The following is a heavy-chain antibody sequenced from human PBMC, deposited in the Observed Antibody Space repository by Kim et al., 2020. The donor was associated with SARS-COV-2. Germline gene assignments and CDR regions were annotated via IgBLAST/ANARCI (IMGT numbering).Heavy chain of an antibody. D-gene: IGHD4-4*01. V-gene: IGHV4-59*13. CDR2: IDYSGST. CDR1: GGSISSYY. Sequence: SETLSLTCTVSGGSISSYYWSWIRQPPGKGLEWIGYIDYSGSTNYNPSLKRRVTISVDTSKTQFSLKLSSVTAADTAVYFCARTSLDWVYRNIEYFDYWG. J-gene: IGHJ4*01. CDR3: ARTSLDWVYRNIEYFDY.